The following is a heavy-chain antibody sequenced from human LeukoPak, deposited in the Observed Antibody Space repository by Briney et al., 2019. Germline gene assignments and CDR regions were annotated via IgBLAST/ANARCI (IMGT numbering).Heavy chain of an antibody. J-gene: IGHJ4*02. CDR2: INHSGST. V-gene: IGHV4-34*01. CDR1: GGSFSGYY. D-gene: IGHD5-18*01. CDR3: ARGRRGYSYGFNY. Sequence: SETLSLTCAVYGGSFSGYYWSWIRQPPGKGLEWIGEINHSGSTNYNPSLKSRVTISVDTSKSQFSLKLSSVTAADTAVYYCARGRRGYSYGFNYWGQGTLVTVSS.